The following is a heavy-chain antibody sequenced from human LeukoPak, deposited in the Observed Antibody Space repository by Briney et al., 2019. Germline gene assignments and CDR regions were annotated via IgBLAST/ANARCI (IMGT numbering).Heavy chain of an antibody. J-gene: IGHJ6*03. V-gene: IGHV4-39*07. CDR2: INHSGST. CDR3: ARGRRYSYGRASNYYYYYMDV. Sequence: PETLSLTCTVSGGSISSRSYYWGWLRQPPGTGLEWIGEINHSGSTNYNPSLKSRVTISVDTSKNQFSLKLSSVTAADTAVYYCARGRRYSYGRASNYYYYYMDVWGKGTTVTVSS. D-gene: IGHD5-18*01. CDR1: GGSISSRSYY.